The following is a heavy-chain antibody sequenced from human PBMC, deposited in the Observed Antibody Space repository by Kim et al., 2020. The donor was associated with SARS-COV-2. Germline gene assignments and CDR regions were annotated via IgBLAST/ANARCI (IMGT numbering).Heavy chain of an antibody. J-gene: IGHJ4*01. Sequence: SETLSLTCTVSGGSISGSTSYWGWIRQPPGKGRGGIGGIFYSGSTYYNPSLRRRVTIPVHPSTTQFSLKLNSVPAADTAVYYCARHVIAEHFDYWGHGTLVTVSS. CDR3: ARHVIAEHFDY. V-gene: IGHV4-39*01. CDR2: IFYSGST. D-gene: IGHD6-13*01. CDR1: GGSISGSTSY.